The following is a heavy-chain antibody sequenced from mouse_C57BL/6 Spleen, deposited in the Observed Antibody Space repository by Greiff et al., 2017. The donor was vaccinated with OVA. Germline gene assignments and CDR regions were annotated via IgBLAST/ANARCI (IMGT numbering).Heavy chain of an antibody. J-gene: IGHJ2*01. V-gene: IGHV5-6*01. CDR2: ISSGGSYT. D-gene: IGHD2-4*01. CDR1: GFTFSSYG. CDR3: ARYDYYFDY. Sequence: EVHLVESGGDLVKPGGSLKLSCAASGFTFSSYGMSWVRQTPDKRLEWVATISSGGSYTYYPDSVKGRFTISRDNAKNTLYLQMSSLKSEDTAMYYCARYDYYFDYWGQGTTLTVSS.